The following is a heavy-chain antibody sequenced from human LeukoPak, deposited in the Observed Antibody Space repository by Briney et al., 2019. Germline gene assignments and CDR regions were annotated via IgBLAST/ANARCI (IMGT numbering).Heavy chain of an antibody. Sequence: SETLSLTCTVSGGSISSSSYYWGWIRQPPGKGLEWIGSIYYSGSTYYNPSLKSRVTISVDTSKNQFSLKLSSVTAADPAVYYCARLGFYGLTDYWGQGTLVTVSS. J-gene: IGHJ4*02. CDR1: GGSISSSSYY. CDR3: ARLGFYGLTDY. CDR2: IYYSGST. D-gene: IGHD2/OR15-2a*01. V-gene: IGHV4-39*01.